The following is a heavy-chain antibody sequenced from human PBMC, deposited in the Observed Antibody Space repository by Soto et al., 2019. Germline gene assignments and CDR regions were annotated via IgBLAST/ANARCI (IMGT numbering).Heavy chain of an antibody. D-gene: IGHD2-15*01. J-gene: IGHJ4*01. CDR1: GFTFDDYA. CDR3: VKDSYADFHRVLSTAEYFFDY. V-gene: IGHV3-9*01. CDR2: ITWNSGKI. Sequence: GGSLRLSCTASGFTFDDYAMHWVRQGPGRGLEWVSGITWNSGKIAYADSVKGRFTIARDDDNNSLYLQMNSLRPEDTALYYCVKDSYADFHRVLSTAEYFFDYWGQGTLVTVSS.